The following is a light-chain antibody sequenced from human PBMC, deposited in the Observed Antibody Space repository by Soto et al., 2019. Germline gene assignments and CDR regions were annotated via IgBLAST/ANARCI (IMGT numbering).Light chain of an antibody. CDR2: DGS. CDR3: QQYKSYQWT. CDR1: QSIINW. V-gene: IGKV1-5*01. Sequence: DIQMTQSPYTLSMSVGDRVNITCQASQSIINWLAWYQQKPGKAPKLLILDGSSVASGVPSRFSGGGSGTEFTLTVNSLQPDDVAAYYCQQYKSYQWTFGQGTKVDIK. J-gene: IGKJ1*01.